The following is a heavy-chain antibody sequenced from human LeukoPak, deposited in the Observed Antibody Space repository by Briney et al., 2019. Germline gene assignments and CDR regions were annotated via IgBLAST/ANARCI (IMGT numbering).Heavy chain of an antibody. Sequence: SETLSLTCTVSGGSISSGSSYWSWLRQPAGKGLEWIGRIYTSGSTNYNPSLKSRVTMSVDTSKNQFSLKLSSVTAADTAVYYCARDLVGLYGDYAGDWYFDLWGRGTLVTVSS. D-gene: IGHD4-17*01. CDR1: GGSISSGSSY. V-gene: IGHV4-61*02. CDR3: ARDLVGLYGDYAGDWYFDL. CDR2: IYTSGST. J-gene: IGHJ2*01.